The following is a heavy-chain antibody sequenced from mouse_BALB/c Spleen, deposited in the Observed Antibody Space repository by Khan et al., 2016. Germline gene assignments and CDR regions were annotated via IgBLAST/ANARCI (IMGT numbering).Heavy chain of an antibody. CDR2: IDPANGNT. CDR1: GFNIKDTY. Sequence: VQLQQPGAELVKPGASVKLSCTASGFNIKDTYMHWVKQRPEQGLEWIGRIDPANGNTKYDPKFQGKATITADTSSNTAYLQLSSLTSEDTAVYYCASPEGWFAYWGQETLVTVSA. CDR3: ASPEGWFAY. J-gene: IGHJ3*01. V-gene: IGHV14-3*02.